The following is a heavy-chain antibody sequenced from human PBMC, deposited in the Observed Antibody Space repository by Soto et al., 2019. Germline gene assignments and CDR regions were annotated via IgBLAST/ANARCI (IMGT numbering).Heavy chain of an antibody. CDR1: GYTFTSYY. Sequence: ASVKVSCKASGYTFTSYYMHWVRQAPGQGLEWMGIINPSGGSTSYAQKFQGRVTMTRDTSTSTVYMELSSLRSEDTAVYYCARDASLYYDSSGSTDWGQGTLVTVSS. V-gene: IGHV1-46*01. CDR3: ARDASLYYDSSGSTD. D-gene: IGHD3-22*01. CDR2: INPSGGST. J-gene: IGHJ4*02.